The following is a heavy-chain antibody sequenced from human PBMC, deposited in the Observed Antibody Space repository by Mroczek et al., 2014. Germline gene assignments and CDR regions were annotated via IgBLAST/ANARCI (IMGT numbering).Heavy chain of an antibody. V-gene: IGHV4-59*01. CDR2: IYYSGST. Sequence: QVQLQQWGPGLVKPSETLSLTCTVSGGSISSYYWSWIRQPPGKGLEWIGYIYYSGSTNYNPSLKSRVTISVDTSKNQFSLKLSSVTAADTAVYYCARTIFGVVIFDATEGAFDIWGQGTMVTVSS. J-gene: IGHJ3*02. CDR3: ARTIFGVVIFDATEGAFDI. CDR1: GGSISSYY. D-gene: IGHD3-3*01.